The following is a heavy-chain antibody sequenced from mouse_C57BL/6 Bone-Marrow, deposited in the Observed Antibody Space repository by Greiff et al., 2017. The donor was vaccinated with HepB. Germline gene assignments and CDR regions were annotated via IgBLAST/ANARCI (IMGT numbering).Heavy chain of an antibody. D-gene: IGHD1-1*01. V-gene: IGHV5-4*03. CDR3: ARGGYYGSSFAMDY. CDR1: GFTFSSYA. Sequence: EVKLMESGGGLVKPGGSLKLSCAASGFTFSSYAMSWVRQTPEKRLEWVATISDGGSYTYYPDNVKGRFTISRDNAKNNLYLQMSHLKSEDTAMYYCARGGYYGSSFAMDYWGQGTSVTVS. CDR2: ISDGGSYT. J-gene: IGHJ4*01.